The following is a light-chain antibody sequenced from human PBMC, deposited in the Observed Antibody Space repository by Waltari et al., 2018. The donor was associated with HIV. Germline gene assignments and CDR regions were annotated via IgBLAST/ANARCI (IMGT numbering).Light chain of an antibody. V-gene: IGLV2-14*01. CDR1: SSDVGGYNF. CDR2: EVP. Sequence: QSALTQPASVSGSPGQSITISCTGTSSDVGGYNFVSWFQQHPGKAPKRMSYEVPHRPAGVPNRFSGSKSGDTASLTISGLQADAEADYYCAAYTSSSTLFGGGTKLTVL. J-gene: IGLJ2*01. CDR3: AAYTSSSTL.